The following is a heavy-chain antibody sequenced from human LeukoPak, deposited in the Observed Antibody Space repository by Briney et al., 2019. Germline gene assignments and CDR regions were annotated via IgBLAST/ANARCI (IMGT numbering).Heavy chain of an antibody. CDR3: AKTAATDYFDY. V-gene: IGHV3-30*18. D-gene: IGHD2-15*01. CDR1: GFTFSSYG. J-gene: IGHJ4*02. Sequence: GGSLRLSCAASGFTFSSYGMHWVRQAPGKGLEWVAVISYDGSNKYYADSVRGRFTISRDNSKNTLYLQMNGLRAEDTAVYYCAKTAATDYFDYWGQGTLVTVSS. CDR2: ISYDGSNK.